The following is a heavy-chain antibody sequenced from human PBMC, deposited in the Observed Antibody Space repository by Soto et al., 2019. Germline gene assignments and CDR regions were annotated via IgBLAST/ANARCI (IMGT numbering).Heavy chain of an antibody. J-gene: IGHJ4*02. D-gene: IGHD2-8*01. CDR3: ARRYAGNFDY. V-gene: IGHV4-59*01. CDR2: IYYSGST. Sequence: SETLSLTCTVSGGSISSYYWSWIRQPPGKGLEWIGYIYYSGSTNYNPSLKSRVTISVDTSKNQFSLKLSSVTAEDTAVYYCARRYAGNFDYWGQGTLVTVSS. CDR1: GGSISSYY.